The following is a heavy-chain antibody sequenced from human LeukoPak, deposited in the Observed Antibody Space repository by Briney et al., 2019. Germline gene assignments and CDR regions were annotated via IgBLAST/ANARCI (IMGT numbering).Heavy chain of an antibody. CDR3: ARDRRPQYSENYWVSGFDI. CDR2: ISAYNGNP. V-gene: IGHV1-18*01. D-gene: IGHD1-26*01. J-gene: IGHJ3*02. Sequence: ASVKVSSKASGYTFTSHGISLMRQAPGQGLEWMGWISAYNGNPDYAQKFQGRVTMTTETSTSTAYMELRSLRYVDTDVYYCARDRRPQYSENYWVSGFDIWGEGTMVTVAS. CDR1: GYTFTSHG.